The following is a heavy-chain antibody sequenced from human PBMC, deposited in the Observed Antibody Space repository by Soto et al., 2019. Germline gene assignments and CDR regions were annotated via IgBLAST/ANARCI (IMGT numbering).Heavy chain of an antibody. V-gene: IGHV3-23*01. D-gene: IGHD6-13*01. Sequence: GGSLRLSCATSGFTLRSFAMTWVRQAPGKGLEWVSAISGSGGTIYYADSVKGRFTISRDNSKSTMFLQMNSLRAEDTAVYYCATSYGNAWYTFWGQRTQVTVSS. CDR2: ISGSGGTI. CDR3: ATSYGNAWYTF. J-gene: IGHJ4*02. CDR1: GFTLRSFA.